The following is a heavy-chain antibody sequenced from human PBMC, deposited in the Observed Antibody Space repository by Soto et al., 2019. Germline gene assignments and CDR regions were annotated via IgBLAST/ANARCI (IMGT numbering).Heavy chain of an antibody. V-gene: IGHV5-10-1*01. Sequence: PGESLNISCKGSGYSFTSYWISWVRQMPGKGLEWMGRIDPSDSYTNYSPSFQGHVTISADKSISTAYLQWGSPKASDTAMYYCARRSIAARHYYYYGMDVWGQGTTVTVSS. J-gene: IGHJ6*02. CDR3: ARRSIAARHYYYYGMDV. D-gene: IGHD6-6*01. CDR2: IDPSDSYT. CDR1: GYSFTSYW.